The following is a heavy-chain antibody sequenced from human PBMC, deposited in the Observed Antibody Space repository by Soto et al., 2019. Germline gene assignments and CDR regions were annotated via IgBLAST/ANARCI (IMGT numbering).Heavy chain of an antibody. CDR3: AHRILRTVFGLVTTTAIYFDF. J-gene: IGHJ4*02. Sequence: QITLNESGPTVVKPAETLTLTCTFSGFSLTTSGVGVGWIRQSPGKAPEWLALIYWDDDKRYSASLKSRLTTPNDTSKNQVVLTMASVDPADTATYYCAHRILRTVFGLVTTTAIYFDFWGQGTPVVVSS. CDR1: GFSLTTSGVG. V-gene: IGHV2-5*02. D-gene: IGHD3-3*01. CDR2: IYWDDDK.